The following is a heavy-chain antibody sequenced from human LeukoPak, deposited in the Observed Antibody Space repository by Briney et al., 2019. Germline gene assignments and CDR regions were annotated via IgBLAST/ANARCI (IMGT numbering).Heavy chain of an antibody. CDR2: IYYSGST. CDR3: ASGDYTTLANYFDY. J-gene: IGHJ4*02. V-gene: IGHV4-39*07. D-gene: IGHD1-1*01. Sequence: PSETLSLTCTVSGVSISSTTYYWGWIRQPPGKGLEWIGNIYYSGSTYYNPSLKSRVTISVDTSKKQFSLKLSSVTAADTAVYYCASGDYTTLANYFDYWGQGTLVTVSS. CDR1: GVSISSTTYY.